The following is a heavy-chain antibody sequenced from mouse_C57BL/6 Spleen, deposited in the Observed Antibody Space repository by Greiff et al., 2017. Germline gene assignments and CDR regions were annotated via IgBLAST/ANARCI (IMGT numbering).Heavy chain of an antibody. CDR1: GFTFSNYW. J-gene: IGHJ4*01. D-gene: IGHD1-1*01. CDR2: IRLKSDNYAT. Sequence: EVQLQESGGGLVQPGGSMKLSCVASGFTFSNYWMNWVRQSPEQGLEWVAQIRLKSDNYATHYAESVKGRFTISRDDSKSSVYLQMNNLRAEETAIYYCTGPNPSYYYGSSPDYWGQGTSLTVSS. V-gene: IGHV6-3*01. CDR3: TGPNPSYYYGSSPDY.